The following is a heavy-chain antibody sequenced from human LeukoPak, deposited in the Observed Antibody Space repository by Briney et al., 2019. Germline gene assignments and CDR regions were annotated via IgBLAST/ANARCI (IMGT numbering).Heavy chain of an antibody. J-gene: IGHJ4*02. CDR1: GGSLSSSSYY. CDR3: ARHLTSGWYGVKY. D-gene: IGHD6-19*01. Sequence: SGTLSLTCTASGGSLSSSSYYWGWIRQPPGRGLEWIGTIYGSGSSYSDPSLKRRATICVDTSKKQFLLILSLVAAADTADYYCARHLTSGWYGVKYWGQGTLVTVSS. CDR2: IYGSGSS. V-gene: IGHV4-39*01.